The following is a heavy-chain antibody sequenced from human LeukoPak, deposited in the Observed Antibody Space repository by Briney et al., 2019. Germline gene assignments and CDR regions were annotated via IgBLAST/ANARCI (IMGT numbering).Heavy chain of an antibody. CDR1: GGSFSGYY. J-gene: IGHJ6*02. Sequence: PSETLSLTCAVYGGSFSGYYWSWIRQPPGKGLEWIGEINHSGSTNYNPSLKSRVTISVDTSKNQFSLKLSSVTAADTAVYYRARDFLGYGMDVWGQGTTVTVSS. V-gene: IGHV4-34*01. CDR3: ARDFLGYGMDV. D-gene: IGHD2/OR15-2a*01. CDR2: INHSGST.